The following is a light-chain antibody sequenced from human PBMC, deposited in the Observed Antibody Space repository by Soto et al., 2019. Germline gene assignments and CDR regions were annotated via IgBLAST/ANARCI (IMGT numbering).Light chain of an antibody. Sequence: EIVMTQSPATLSLSPGERATLSCRASQSVSSNLAWYQQKPGQAPRLLIYGASTRATGITARFSGSGSGTEFTLTISSLQSEDFAVYYCQQYLNWPPYTFGQGTKLEI. CDR1: QSVSSN. J-gene: IGKJ2*01. CDR2: GAS. V-gene: IGKV3-15*01. CDR3: QQYLNWPPYT.